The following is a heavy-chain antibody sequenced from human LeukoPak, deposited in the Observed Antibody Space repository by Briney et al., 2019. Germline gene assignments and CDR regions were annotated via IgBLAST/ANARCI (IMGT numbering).Heavy chain of an antibody. CDR1: GGSISSSSYF. CDR3: AREVVSTITLHF. D-gene: IGHD5/OR15-5a*01. V-gene: IGHV4-39*02. J-gene: IGHJ4*02. Sequence: SETLSLTCTVSGGSISSSSYFWGWIRQPPGKGLEWIGTLYYSGITYYNPSLKSRVTISVDTSKNQFSLKLNSVTAADTAVYYCAREVVSTITLHFWGQGTLVTVSS. CDR2: LYYSGIT.